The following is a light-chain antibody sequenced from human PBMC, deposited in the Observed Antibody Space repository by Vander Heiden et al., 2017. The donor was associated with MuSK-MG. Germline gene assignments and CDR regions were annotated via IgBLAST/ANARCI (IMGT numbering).Light chain of an antibody. CDR1: SSDVGGYKY. V-gene: IGLV2-8*01. Sequence: QSALTQPPSASGSPGPSVTISCTGTSSDVGGYKYVSWYQQHPGKAPNVMIYEVNKRPSGVPDRFSGSKSGNTASLTVSGLQAEDEADYYCSSYAGSNNVLFGGGTKLTVL. J-gene: IGLJ2*01. CDR2: EVN. CDR3: SSYAGSNNVL.